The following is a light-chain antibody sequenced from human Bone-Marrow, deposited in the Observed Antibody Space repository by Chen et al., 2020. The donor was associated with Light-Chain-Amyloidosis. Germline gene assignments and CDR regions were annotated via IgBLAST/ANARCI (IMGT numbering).Light chain of an antibody. Sequence: EIVMTQSPATLSVSPGERATLSCRASQSVSSNLAWYQQKPGPAPRLLIYGASTRATGIPARFSGSGSGTEFTLTISSLQSEDFAVYYCQQYNNWPPYTFGQGIKLEIK. V-gene: IGKV3-15*01. CDR3: QQYNNWPPYT. J-gene: IGKJ2*01. CDR1: QSVSSN. CDR2: GAS.